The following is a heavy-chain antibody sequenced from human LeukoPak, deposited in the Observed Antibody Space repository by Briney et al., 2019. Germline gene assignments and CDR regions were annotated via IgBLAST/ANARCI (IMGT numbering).Heavy chain of an antibody. CDR2: ISGSGGST. CDR1: GFTFSSYA. Sequence: PGGSLRLSCAASGFTFSSYAMNWVRHTPGKGLEWDSAISGSGGSTSYADSVKGRFTIPRDHSKNPLYLQMNSLRAENPAVYYRAKEAPGYFDYWGQGTLVTVSS. V-gene: IGHV3-23*01. CDR3: AKEAPGYFDY. J-gene: IGHJ4*02.